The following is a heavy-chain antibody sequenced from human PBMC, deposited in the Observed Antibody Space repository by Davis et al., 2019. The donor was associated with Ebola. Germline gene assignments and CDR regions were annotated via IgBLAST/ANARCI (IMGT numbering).Heavy chain of an antibody. V-gene: IGHV3-74*01. D-gene: IGHD3-3*01. J-gene: IGHJ4*02. CDR1: GFTFSTHW. CDR3: RSASPRGDY. Sequence: GESLKISCAASGFTFSTHWIHWVRQAPGKGPVWVARINNDGSITNYVDSVKGRFTISRDNAKNTVHLQMNSLRVDDTAIYYCRSASPRGDYWGQGTLVTVSS. CDR2: INNDGSIT.